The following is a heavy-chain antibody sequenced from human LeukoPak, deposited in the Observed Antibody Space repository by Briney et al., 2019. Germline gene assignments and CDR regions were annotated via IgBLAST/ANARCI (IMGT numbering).Heavy chain of an antibody. D-gene: IGHD6-19*01. CDR2: AYISANN. CDR1: GGSIGSYY. V-gene: IGHV4-4*07. CDR3: ERGSIDHIAVPTTGDI. Sequence: SETLSLTCTVSGGSIGSYYRSWIRQPAGKGLEWIGRAYISANNNYNPSLKSRVTMSVDPSKNQLSLKLTYVTAADTADYYCERGSIDHIAVPTTGDIWGQGTMVVVSS. J-gene: IGHJ3*02.